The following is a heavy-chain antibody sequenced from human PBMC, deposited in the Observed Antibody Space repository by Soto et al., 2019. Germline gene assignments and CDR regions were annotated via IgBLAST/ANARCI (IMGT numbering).Heavy chain of an antibody. CDR2: IWYDGSNK. J-gene: IGHJ4*02. Sequence: QVQLVDSGGGVVQPGRSLRLSCAASGFTFSSYGMHWVRQAPGKGLEWVAVIWYDGSNKYYADSVKGRFTISRDNSKNTLYLQMNSLRAEDTAVYFCARGYSSSWYYFDYWGQGTLVTVSS. CDR3: ARGYSSSWYYFDY. CDR1: GFTFSSYG. D-gene: IGHD6-13*01. V-gene: IGHV3-33*01.